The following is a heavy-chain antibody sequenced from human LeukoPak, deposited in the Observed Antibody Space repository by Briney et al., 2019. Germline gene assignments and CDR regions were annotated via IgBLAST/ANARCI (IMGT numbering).Heavy chain of an antibody. CDR2: IYTSGST. CDR1: GGSISSYY. J-gene: IGHJ3*02. Sequence: SETLSLTCTVSGGSISSYYWSWIRQPAGKGLEWIGRIYTSGSTNYNPSLKSRVTMSVDTSKNAFSLKLSSVPAADTAVYCCARDKTNCYDSGAFDIWGQGTMVTVSS. V-gene: IGHV4-4*07. CDR3: ARDKTNCYDSGAFDI. D-gene: IGHD3-22*01.